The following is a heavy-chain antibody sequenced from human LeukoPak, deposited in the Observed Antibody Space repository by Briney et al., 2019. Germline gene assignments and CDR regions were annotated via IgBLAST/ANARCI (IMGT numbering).Heavy chain of an antibody. CDR2: ISSNGGST. V-gene: IGHV3-64*01. CDR1: GFTFSSYA. D-gene: IGHD6-13*01. CDR3: ARGSIAAAGPLTA. Sequence: TGRSLRLSCAASGFTFSSYAMHWVRQAPGKGLEYVSAISSNGGSTYYANSVKGRFTISRDNSKNTLYLQMGSLRAEDMAVYYCARGSIAAAGPLTAWGQGTLVTVSS. J-gene: IGHJ4*02.